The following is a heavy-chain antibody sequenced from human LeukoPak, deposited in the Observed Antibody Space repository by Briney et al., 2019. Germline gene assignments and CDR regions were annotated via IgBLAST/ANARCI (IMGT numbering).Heavy chain of an antibody. V-gene: IGHV1-69*04. J-gene: IGHJ3*02. D-gene: IGHD3-22*01. CDR2: IIPIFGIA. Sequence: SVKVSCKASGGTFSSYAISWVRQAPGQGLEWMGRIIPIFGIANYAQEFQGRVTITADKSTSTAYMELSSLRSEDTAVYYCARARDYYDSSGYSLLVAFDIWGQGTMVTVSS. CDR1: GGTFSSYA. CDR3: ARARDYYDSSGYSLLVAFDI.